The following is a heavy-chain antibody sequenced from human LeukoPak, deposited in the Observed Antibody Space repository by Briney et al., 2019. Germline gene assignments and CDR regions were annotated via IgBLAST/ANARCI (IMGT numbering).Heavy chain of an antibody. Sequence: GGSLRLSCAASGFTFSSYGMSWVRQAPGKGLEWVSAISGSGGSTYYADSVKGRFTISRDNSKNTLYLQMNSLRAEDTAVYYCAKFGIQLWSHFDYWGQGTLVTVSS. J-gene: IGHJ4*02. CDR3: AKFGIQLWSHFDY. CDR1: GFTFSSYG. V-gene: IGHV3-23*01. D-gene: IGHD5-18*01. CDR2: ISGSGGST.